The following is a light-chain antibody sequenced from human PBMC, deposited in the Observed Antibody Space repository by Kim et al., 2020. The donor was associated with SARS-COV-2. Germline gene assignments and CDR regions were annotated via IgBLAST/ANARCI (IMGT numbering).Light chain of an antibody. CDR2: GVS. CDR3: QQHGAAPLT. V-gene: IGKV3-20*01. J-gene: IGKJ4*01. Sequence: LSPGASGTLSCRPSRTFRSRLLAWYQQKPGQAPRLLIYGVSTRAAGISDRFTGSGSGTNFSLTITRVEPEDVAVYYCQQHGAAPLTFGGGTKLEI. CDR1: RTFRSRL.